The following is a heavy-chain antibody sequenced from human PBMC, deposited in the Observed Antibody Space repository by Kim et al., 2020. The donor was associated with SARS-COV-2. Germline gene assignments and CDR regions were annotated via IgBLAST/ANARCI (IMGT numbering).Heavy chain of an antibody. Sequence: GGSLRLSCAASGFTFSSYSMNWVRQAPGKGLEWVSSISSSSSYIYYADSVKGRFTISRDNAKNSLYLQMNSLRAEDTAVYYCARESTVSWFDPWGQGTLVTVSS. CDR3: ARESTVSWFDP. CDR1: GFTFSSYS. J-gene: IGHJ5*02. V-gene: IGHV3-21*01. D-gene: IGHD4-17*01. CDR2: ISSSSSYI.